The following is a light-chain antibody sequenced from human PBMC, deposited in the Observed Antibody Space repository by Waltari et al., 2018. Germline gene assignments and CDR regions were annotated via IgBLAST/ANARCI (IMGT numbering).Light chain of an antibody. CDR2: GAS. Sequence: EIVLTQSPGTLSLSPGERATLSCRASQSVSSSYLAWYQQKPGQAPRLLIYGASRRATGIPDRFSGSGSGTDFTLTISRLEPEDFAVYYCQQYGSSPLTFGQGTKLEI. CDR3: QQYGSSPLT. CDR1: QSVSSSY. J-gene: IGKJ2*01. V-gene: IGKV3-20*01.